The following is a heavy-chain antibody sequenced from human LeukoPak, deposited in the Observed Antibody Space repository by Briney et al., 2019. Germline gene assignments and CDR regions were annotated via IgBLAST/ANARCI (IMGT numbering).Heavy chain of an antibody. CDR1: GGSITTYH. D-gene: IGHD4-17*01. V-gene: IGHV4-59*01. J-gene: IGHJ4*02. CDR3: ARTRTYADYADF. Sequence: PSETLSLPCTVSGGSITTYHWSWIRQPPGKGLEWIGYIYSCGSANFHPSLMSRVTMSVETSKNQFSLKLSSVTAADTAVYYCARTRTYADYADFWGQGTRVSVSS. CDR2: IYSCGSA.